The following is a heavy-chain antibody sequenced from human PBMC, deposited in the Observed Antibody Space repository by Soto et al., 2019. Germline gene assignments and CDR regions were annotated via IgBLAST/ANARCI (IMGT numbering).Heavy chain of an antibody. CDR1: GGSIGGSAYH. Sequence: PSETLSLTCTVSGGSIGGSAYHWGWIRQPPGSGLEWIGSIDYSGRVYYSESLLGRVTILVDTSTNRFSLSLDSVTAADTAVYYCEITKGIEVAGTDYWGQGTLVTVSS. CDR3: EITKGIEVAGTDY. V-gene: IGHV4-39*02. CDR2: IDYSGRV. D-gene: IGHD6-19*01. J-gene: IGHJ4*02.